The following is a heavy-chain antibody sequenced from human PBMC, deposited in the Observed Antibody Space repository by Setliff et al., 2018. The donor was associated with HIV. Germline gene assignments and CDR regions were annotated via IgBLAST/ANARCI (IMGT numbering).Heavy chain of an antibody. CDR1: GFTFEDYG. J-gene: IGHJ4*02. D-gene: IGHD3-10*01. CDR3: ARDYYATGTYYLPPDC. CDR2: ISWDSGRT. Sequence: LRLSCVVSGFTFEDYGMSWVRQAPGKGLEWVSGISWDSGRTGYADSVKGRFTISRDNAKSSLYLQMDSLRAEDTALYYCARDYYATGTYYLPPDCWGQGTLVTV. V-gene: IGHV3-20*04.